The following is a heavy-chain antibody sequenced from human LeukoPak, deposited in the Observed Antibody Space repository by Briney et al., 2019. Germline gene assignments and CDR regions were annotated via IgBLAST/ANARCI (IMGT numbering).Heavy chain of an antibody. CDR2: IYYSGST. V-gene: IGHV4-30-4*07. Sequence: SETLSLTCAVSGGSISSGGYSWSWIRQPPGKGLEWIGYIYYSGSTYYNPSLKSRVTISVDTSKNQSSLKLSSVTAADTAEYYCATGGMDVWGKGTTVTVSS. CDR1: GGSISSGGYS. J-gene: IGHJ6*03. CDR3: ATGGMDV.